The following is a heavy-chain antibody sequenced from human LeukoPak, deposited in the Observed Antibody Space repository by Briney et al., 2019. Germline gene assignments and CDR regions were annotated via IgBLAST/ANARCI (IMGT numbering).Heavy chain of an antibody. D-gene: IGHD3-10*01. CDR2: INSDGSST. V-gene: IGHV3-74*01. CDR1: GFTFSSYW. J-gene: IGHJ4*02. CDR3: VKSYYADY. Sequence: PGGSLRLSCAASGFTFSSYWMHWVRQAPGKGLVRVSRINSDGSSTSYADSVKGRFTISRDNAKNTLYLQMNSLRAEDTAVYYCVKSYYADYWGQGTLVTVSS.